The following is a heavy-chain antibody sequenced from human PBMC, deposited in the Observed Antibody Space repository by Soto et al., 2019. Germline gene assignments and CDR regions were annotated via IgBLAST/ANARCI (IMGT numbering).Heavy chain of an antibody. V-gene: IGHV1-2*04. J-gene: IGHJ6*02. Sequence: ASVKVSCKASGYTFTGYYMHWVRQAPGQGLEWMGWINPNSGGTNYAQKFQGWVTMTRDTSISTAYMELSRLRSDDTAVYYCARGGVLLWFGEGRGSMDVRGQGTTVTVSS. D-gene: IGHD3-10*01. CDR2: INPNSGGT. CDR3: ARGGVLLWFGEGRGSMDV. CDR1: GYTFTGYY.